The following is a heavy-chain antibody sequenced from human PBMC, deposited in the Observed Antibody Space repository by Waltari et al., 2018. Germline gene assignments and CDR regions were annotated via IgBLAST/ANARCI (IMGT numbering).Heavy chain of an antibody. CDR3: TKMRRNLPRDIIDN. CDR1: GFIFSRFA. V-gene: IGHV3-23*01. J-gene: IGHJ4*02. Sequence: EVQLLESGGGLVQRGGSLRLSCAVSGFIFSRFAMSWVRHTPGKGREGVAGTSARSGSTYYADSVQGRFTISRDNSKKRVFLQMNSLRAEDTATYYCTKMRRNLPRDIIDNWGQGTQVIIAS. CDR2: TSARSGST.